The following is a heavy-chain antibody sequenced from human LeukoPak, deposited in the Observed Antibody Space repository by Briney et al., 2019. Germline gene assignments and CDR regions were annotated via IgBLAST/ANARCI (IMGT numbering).Heavy chain of an antibody. V-gene: IGHV3-23*01. J-gene: IGHJ4*02. CDR3: AKKIFQGWGFYFDY. CDR2: ISDDGAST. Sequence: PGGSLRLPCAASGFTFSNYAMSWVRQAPGKGLEWVSAISDDGASTHYADSVNGRFTISRDNSKNTLYLQMNSLRAEDTAVYYCAKKIFQGWGFYFDYWGPGTLVTVSS. D-gene: IGHD2-15*01. CDR1: GFTFSNYA.